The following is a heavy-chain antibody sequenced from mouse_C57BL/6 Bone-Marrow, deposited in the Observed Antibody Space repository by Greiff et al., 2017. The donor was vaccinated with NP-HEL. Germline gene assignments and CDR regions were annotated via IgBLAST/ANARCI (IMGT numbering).Heavy chain of an antibody. CDR3: AGDRGDGYLLFAY. CDR2: ITHSGET. Sequence: ESGPGLVKPSQSLFLTFSLTGFPITSGYYWIWIRQSPGKPLEWMGYITHSGETFYNPSLQSPISITRETSKNQFFLQLNSVTTEDTAMYYCAGDRGDGYLLFAYWGQGTLVTVSA. J-gene: IGHJ3*01. CDR1: GFPITSGYY. V-gene: IGHV12-3*01. D-gene: IGHD2-3*01.